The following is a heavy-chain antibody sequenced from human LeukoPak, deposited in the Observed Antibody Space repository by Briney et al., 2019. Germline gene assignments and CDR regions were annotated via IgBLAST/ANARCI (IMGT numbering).Heavy chain of an antibody. D-gene: IGHD3-22*01. CDR2: ITCSGDGT. CDR1: GFIFRDYA. V-gene: IGHV3-23*01. Sequence: PGGSLRLSSVASGFIFRDYAMSWVRQAPGKGLELISGITCSGDGTYYADSVKGRFTISRDNSNNTLDLKMNSLSAEDTAIYYCARDTMIVVITSLYYFDYWGQGTLVTVSS. CDR3: ARDTMIVVITSLYYFDY. J-gene: IGHJ4*02.